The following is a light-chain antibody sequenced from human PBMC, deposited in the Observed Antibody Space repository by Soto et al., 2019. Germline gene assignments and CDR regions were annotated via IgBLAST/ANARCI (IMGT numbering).Light chain of an antibody. Sequence: QSVLTQSASVSGSPGQSITISCTGTSSDVGGYNYVSWYQQHPGKPPKLMIYDVRNRPSGVSNRFSGSKSGNTASLTISGLQAEDEADYYCSSYRSSSTYVVFGGGTKLTVL. J-gene: IGLJ2*01. CDR2: DVR. CDR3: SSYRSSSTYVV. CDR1: SSDVGGYNY. V-gene: IGLV2-14*01.